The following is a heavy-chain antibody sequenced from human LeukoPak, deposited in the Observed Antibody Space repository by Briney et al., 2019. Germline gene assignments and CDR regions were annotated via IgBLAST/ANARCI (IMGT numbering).Heavy chain of an antibody. CDR2: ISSSSSTI. Sequence: GGSLRLSCAASGFTFSSYSMNSVRQAPGKGLEWVSYISSSSSTIDYEVSLKGRLTSSRDNAKNSLYVQMNSLRGEGTAVYYGAIVSFRFLDRPYYFDYWGQGTLVSVSS. CDR3: AIVSFRFLDRPYYFDY. D-gene: IGHD3-3*01. CDR1: GFTFSSYS. J-gene: IGHJ4*02. V-gene: IGHV3-48*01.